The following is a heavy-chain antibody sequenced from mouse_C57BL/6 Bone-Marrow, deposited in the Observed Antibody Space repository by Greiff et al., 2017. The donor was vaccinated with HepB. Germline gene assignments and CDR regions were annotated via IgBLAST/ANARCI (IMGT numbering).Heavy chain of an antibody. Sequence: EVHLVESGGGLVKPGGSLKLSCAASGFTFSSYAMSWVRQTPEKRLEWVATISDGGSYTYYPDNVKGRFTISRDNAKNNLYLQMSHLKSEDTAMYYCARATMITTARYFDYWGQGTTLTVSS. J-gene: IGHJ2*01. CDR1: GFTFSSYA. CDR2: ISDGGSYT. CDR3: ARATMITTARYFDY. D-gene: IGHD2-4*01. V-gene: IGHV5-4*01.